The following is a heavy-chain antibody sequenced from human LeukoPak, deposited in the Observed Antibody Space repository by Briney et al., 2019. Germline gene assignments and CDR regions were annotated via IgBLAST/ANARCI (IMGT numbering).Heavy chain of an antibody. Sequence: GGSLRLSCAASGFTFSSYEMNWVRQAPGKGLEWVSYISSSGSTIYYADSVKGRFTISRDNAKNSLYLQMNSLRAEDTAVYYCARFYGDGTYFDYWGQGTLVTVSS. CDR3: ARFYGDGTYFDY. CDR1: GFTFSSYE. V-gene: IGHV3-48*03. J-gene: IGHJ4*02. CDR2: ISSSGSTI. D-gene: IGHD4-17*01.